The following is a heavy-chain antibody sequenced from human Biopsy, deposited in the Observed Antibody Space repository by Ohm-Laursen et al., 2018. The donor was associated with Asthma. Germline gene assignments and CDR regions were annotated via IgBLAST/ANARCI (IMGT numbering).Heavy chain of an antibody. CDR2: IYSGGGT. J-gene: IGHJ1*01. D-gene: IGHD3-3*02. V-gene: IGHV3-53*01. CDR1: GFAVSRDY. Sequence: SLRLSCAASGFAVSRDYMFWVRQAPGKGLEWVSVIYSGGGTYYADSVQGRVTISRDNYKNTLSLQMNSLRAEDTAVYYCARTFHFWSPYHAEHYQLWGQGTLVTVSS. CDR3: ARTFHFWSPYHAEHYQL.